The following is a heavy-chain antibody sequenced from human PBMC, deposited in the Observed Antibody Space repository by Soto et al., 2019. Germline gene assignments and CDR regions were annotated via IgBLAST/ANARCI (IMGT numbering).Heavy chain of an antibody. J-gene: IGHJ4*02. CDR2: ISWNSGSI. CDR3: AKVDYYDSSGSKDPLYYFDY. D-gene: IGHD3-22*01. CDR1: GFTFDDYA. Sequence: EVQLVESGGGLVQPGRSLRLSCAASGFTFDDYAMHWVRQAPGKGLEWVSGISWNSGSIGYADSVKGRFTISRDNAKNSLYLQMNSLRAEDTALYYCAKVDYYDSSGSKDPLYYFDYWGQGTLVTVSS. V-gene: IGHV3-9*01.